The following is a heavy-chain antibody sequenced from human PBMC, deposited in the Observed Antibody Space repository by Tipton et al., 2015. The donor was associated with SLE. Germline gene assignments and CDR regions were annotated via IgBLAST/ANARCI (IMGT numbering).Heavy chain of an antibody. CDR3: AKEAMVGFGYFDY. D-gene: IGHD3-10*01. J-gene: IGHJ4*02. V-gene: IGHV3-23*01. CDR2: IRGSGGST. CDR1: GFTFSSYA. Sequence: SLRLSCAASGFTFSSYAMRWVRQAPGKGLEWVSAIRGSGGSTYYADSVKGRFTISRDNSKNTLYLQMNSLRAEDTAVYYCAKEAMVGFGYFDYWGQGTLVTVSS.